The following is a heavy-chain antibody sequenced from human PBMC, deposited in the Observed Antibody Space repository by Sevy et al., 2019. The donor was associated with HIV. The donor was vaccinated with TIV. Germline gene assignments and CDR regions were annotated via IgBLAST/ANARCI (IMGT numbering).Heavy chain of an antibody. D-gene: IGHD6-13*01. CDR1: GFTFSSYS. J-gene: IGHJ4*02. CDR2: ISYDGSNK. CDR3: AKAPFSNSWHFDY. V-gene: IGHV3-30*18. Sequence: GGSLRLSCAASGFTFSSYSMHWVRQAPGKGLEWVAVISYDGSNKYYADSVKGRFTISRDNSKNTLYLQMNSLRAEDTAVYYCAKAPFSNSWHFDYWGQGTLVTVSS.